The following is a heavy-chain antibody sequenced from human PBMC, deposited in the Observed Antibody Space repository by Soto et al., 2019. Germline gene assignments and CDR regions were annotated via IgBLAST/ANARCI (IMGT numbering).Heavy chain of an antibody. J-gene: IGHJ4*02. CDR2: ISAYNGNT. D-gene: IGHD2-21*02. Sequence: QVQLVQSGAEVKKPGASVKVSCKASGYTFTSYGISWVRQAPGQGLEWMGWISAYNGNTNYAQKLQGRVTMTTDTXTXIAYMELRSLRSDDTAVYYCARSPLVVVTAVPYFDYWGQGTLVTVSS. CDR3: ARSPLVVVTAVPYFDY. CDR1: GYTFTSYG. V-gene: IGHV1-18*01.